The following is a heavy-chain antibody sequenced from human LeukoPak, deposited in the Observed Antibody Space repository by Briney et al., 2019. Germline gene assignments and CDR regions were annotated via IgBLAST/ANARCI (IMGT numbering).Heavy chain of an antibody. V-gene: IGHV3-9*01. J-gene: IGHJ6*02. Sequence: GGSLRLSCAASGFTFDDYAMHWVRQAPGKGLEWVSGISWNSGSIGYADSVKGRFTISRDNAKNSLYLQMNSLRAEDTALYYCAKDIQGYGIFYGMDVWGRGTTVTVSS. D-gene: IGHD3-16*01. CDR1: GFTFDDYA. CDR3: AKDIQGYGIFYGMDV. CDR2: ISWNSGSI.